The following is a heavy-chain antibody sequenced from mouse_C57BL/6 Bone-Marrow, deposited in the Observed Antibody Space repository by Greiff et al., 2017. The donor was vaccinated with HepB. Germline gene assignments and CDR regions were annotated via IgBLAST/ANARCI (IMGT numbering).Heavy chain of an antibody. Sequence: QVQLQQPGAELVRPGTSVKLSCKASGYTFTSYWMHWVKQRPGQGLEWIGVIDPSDSYTNYNQKFKGKATLTVDTSSSTAYMQLSSLTSEDSAVYYCARAQRPYGSRFAYWGQGTLVTVSA. V-gene: IGHV1-59*01. D-gene: IGHD1-1*01. CDR3: ARAQRPYGSRFAY. J-gene: IGHJ3*01. CDR1: GYTFTSYW. CDR2: IDPSDSYT.